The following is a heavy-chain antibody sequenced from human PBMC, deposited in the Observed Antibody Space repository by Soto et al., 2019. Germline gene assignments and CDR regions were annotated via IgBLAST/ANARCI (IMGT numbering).Heavy chain of an antibody. J-gene: IGHJ1*01. Sequence: QVQLVQSGAEVKKPGASVKVSCKASGYTFTSYDINWVRQATGQGLEWMEWMNPNSGNTGYAQKVQGRVTMTRNTSISTAYMELSTLTSYDTAVDYSARGHSGREQRGEYCQPWGQGTLVIVSS. V-gene: IGHV1-8*01. CDR2: MNPNSGNT. D-gene: IGHD1-26*01. CDR1: GYTFTSYD. CDR3: ARGHSGREQRGEYCQP.